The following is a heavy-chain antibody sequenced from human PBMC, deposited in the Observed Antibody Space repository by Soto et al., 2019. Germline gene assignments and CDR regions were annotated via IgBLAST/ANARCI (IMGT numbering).Heavy chain of an antibody. J-gene: IGHJ4*02. CDR1: GFTFSSYE. D-gene: IGHD5-18*01. V-gene: IGHV3-48*03. Sequence: GGSLRLSCAASGFTFSSYEMNWVRQAPGKGLEWVSYISTSGSTIYYADSVKGRFTISRDNAKNSLYLQMYTLRAEDTAVYYCVRGEKWIQLSYYFGYWGKGTLVTVSS. CDR2: ISTSGSTI. CDR3: VRGEKWIQLSYYFGY.